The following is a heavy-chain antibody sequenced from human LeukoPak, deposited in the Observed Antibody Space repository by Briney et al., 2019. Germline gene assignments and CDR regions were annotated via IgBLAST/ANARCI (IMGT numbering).Heavy chain of an antibody. Sequence: PSETLSLTCTVSGGSISSSSYYWGWIRQPPGRGLEWIGSIYYSGSTYYNPSLKSRVTISVDTSKNQFSLKPSSVTAADTAVYYCARGSSGWYSHDYWGQGTLVTVSS. V-gene: IGHV4-39*01. CDR1: GGSISSSSYY. J-gene: IGHJ4*02. D-gene: IGHD6-19*01. CDR3: ARGSSGWYSHDY. CDR2: IYYSGST.